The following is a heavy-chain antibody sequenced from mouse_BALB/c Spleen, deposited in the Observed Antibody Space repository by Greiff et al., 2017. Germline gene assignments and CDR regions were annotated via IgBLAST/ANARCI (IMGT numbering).Heavy chain of an antibody. CDR3: ARHMITTRGFAY. Sequence: EVKVVESGGGLVQPGGSLKLSCAASGFTFSSYTMSWVRQTPEKRLEWVAYISNGGGSTYYPDTVKGRFTISRDNAKNTLYLQMSSLKSEDTAMYYCARHMITTRGFAYWGQGTLVTVSA. D-gene: IGHD2-4*01. CDR2: ISNGGGST. J-gene: IGHJ3*01. CDR1: GFTFSSYT. V-gene: IGHV5-12-2*01.